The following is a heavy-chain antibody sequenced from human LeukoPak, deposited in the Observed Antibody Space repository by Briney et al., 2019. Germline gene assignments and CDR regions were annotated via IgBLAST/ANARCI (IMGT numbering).Heavy chain of an antibody. CDR2: IRYDGSKK. CDR3: ARDFEEKKDLAAGGTDY. V-gene: IGHV3-30*02. CDR1: GFTFSTHG. J-gene: IGHJ4*02. D-gene: IGHD6-13*01. Sequence: GGTLRLSCVGSGFTFSTHGMHWVRQAPGKGLEWVAFIRYDGSKKYYADSVKGRFTISRDNSKNTLYLQMNSLRAEDTAIYYCARDFEEKKDLAAGGTDYWGQGTLVTVSS.